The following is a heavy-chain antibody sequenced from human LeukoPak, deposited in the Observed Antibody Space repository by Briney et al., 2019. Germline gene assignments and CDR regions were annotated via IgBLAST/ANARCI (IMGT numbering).Heavy chain of an antibody. J-gene: IGHJ4*02. CDR2: INSDGSGT. D-gene: IGHD6-19*01. Sequence: GGSLRLSCAASGFTFSSYWMHWVRQAPGKGLGWVSRINSDGSGTDYADSVKGRFTISRDNAKNTMYLQMNSLRAEDTAVYYCTRWSYNSGSTGYWGQGTLVTVSS. CDR3: TRWSYNSGSTGY. V-gene: IGHV3-74*01. CDR1: GFTFSSYW.